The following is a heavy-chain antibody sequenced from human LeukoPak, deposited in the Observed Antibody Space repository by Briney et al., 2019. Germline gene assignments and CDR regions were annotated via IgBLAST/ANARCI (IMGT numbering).Heavy chain of an antibody. CDR3: ARDQGIVVVPAAIAVY. Sequence: ASVKVSCKASGYTFTSYGTSWVRQAPGQGLEWMGWISAYNGNTNCAQKLQGRVTMTTDTSTSTAYMELRSLRSDDTAVYYCARDQGIVVVPAAIAVYWGQGTLVTVSS. CDR2: ISAYNGNT. CDR1: GYTFTSYG. D-gene: IGHD2-2*02. J-gene: IGHJ4*02. V-gene: IGHV1-18*01.